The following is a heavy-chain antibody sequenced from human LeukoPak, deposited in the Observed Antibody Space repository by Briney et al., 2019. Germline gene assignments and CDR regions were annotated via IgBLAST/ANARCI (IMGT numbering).Heavy chain of an antibody. D-gene: IGHD2-8*01. CDR1: GGSISSSSYY. CDR2: IYYSGST. V-gene: IGHV4-39*01. Sequence: SETLSLTCTVSGGSISSSSYYWGWLRQPPGKGLEWIGSIYYSGSTYYNPSPKSRVTISVDTSKNQFSLKLSSVTAADTAVYYCARHGGCTNGVCYTGVGAFDIWGQGTMVTVSS. J-gene: IGHJ3*02. CDR3: ARHGGCTNGVCYTGVGAFDI.